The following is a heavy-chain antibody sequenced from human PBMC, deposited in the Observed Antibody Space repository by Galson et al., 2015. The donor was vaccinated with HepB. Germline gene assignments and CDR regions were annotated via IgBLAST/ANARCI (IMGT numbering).Heavy chain of an antibody. V-gene: IGHV1-3*01. J-gene: IGHJ6*02. CDR2: INAGNGNT. Sequence: SVKVSCKASGYTFTSYNVHWVRQAPGQRLEWMGWINAGNGNTKYSQKFQGRVTITRDTSASTAYMELNSLRSEDTAVCYCARIGGAAAGPLGYYGSDVWGQGTTVTVSS. CDR1: GYTFTSYN. D-gene: IGHD6-13*01. CDR3: ARIGGAAAGPLGYYGSDV.